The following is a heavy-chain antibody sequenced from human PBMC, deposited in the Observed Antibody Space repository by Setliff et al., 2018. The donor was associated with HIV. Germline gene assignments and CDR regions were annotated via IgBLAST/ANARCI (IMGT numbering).Heavy chain of an antibody. D-gene: IGHD3-10*01. CDR3: ASDSPAARFEELEDHYYYFMDV. J-gene: IGHJ6*03. CDR1: GGPFTSA. CDR2: IIPIFGTA. Sequence: SVKVSCKASGGPFTSAFNWVRQVPGQGLEWMGGIIPIFGTANYAQNFGGRVTITADQSTTTSYLQLISLRFEDTAIYYCASDSPAARFEELEDHYYYFMDVWGKGTTVTVSS. V-gene: IGHV1-69*13.